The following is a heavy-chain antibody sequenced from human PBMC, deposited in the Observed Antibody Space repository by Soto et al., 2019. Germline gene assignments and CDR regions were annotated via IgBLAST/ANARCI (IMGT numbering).Heavy chain of an antibody. Sequence: QVQLVQSGAEVKKPGASVKDSCKASGYTFTSYDINWVRQATGQGLEWMGWMNPNSGNTGYAQKFQGRVTMTRNTSISTAYMELSSLRSDDTAVYYCARGINYYASGDDAFDIWGQGTMVTVSS. CDR3: ARGINYYASGDDAFDI. V-gene: IGHV1-8*01. J-gene: IGHJ3*02. CDR1: GYTFTSYD. D-gene: IGHD3-10*01. CDR2: MNPNSGNT.